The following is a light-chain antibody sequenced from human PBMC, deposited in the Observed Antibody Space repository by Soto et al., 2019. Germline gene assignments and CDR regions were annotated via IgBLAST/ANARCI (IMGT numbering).Light chain of an antibody. CDR1: SSDVGGYNY. CDR2: DVS. Sequence: QSALTQPRSVSGSPGQSVTISCTGTSSDVGGYNYVSWYQQHPGKAPKLMIYDVSKRPSGVPDRFSGSKSGNPASLAISGLQAEDEAHYYCCSYAASYTLVFGGGPKLTVL. V-gene: IGLV2-11*01. CDR3: CSYAASYTLV. J-gene: IGLJ3*02.